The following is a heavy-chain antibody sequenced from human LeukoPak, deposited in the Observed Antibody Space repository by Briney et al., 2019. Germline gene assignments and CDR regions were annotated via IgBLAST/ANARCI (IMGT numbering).Heavy chain of an antibody. J-gene: IGHJ4*02. CDR1: GGTFSSYA. D-gene: IGHD2-15*01. V-gene: IGHV1-69*13. CDR2: ITPIFGTA. CDR3: ARCSGGSCYSGGYFDY. Sequence: SVKVSFKASGGTFSSYAISWVRQAPGQGLEWMGGITPIFGTANYAQKFQGRVTITADESTSTAYMELSSLRSEDTAVYYCARCSGGSCYSGGYFDYWGQGTLVTVSS.